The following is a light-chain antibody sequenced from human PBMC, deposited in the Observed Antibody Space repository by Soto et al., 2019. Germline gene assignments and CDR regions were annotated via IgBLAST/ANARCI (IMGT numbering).Light chain of an antibody. CDR3: QQAYIFPPT. J-gene: IGKJ1*01. CDR2: GGS. V-gene: IGKV1-12*01. Sequence: DIQMTQSPSSVSASVGDRLTITCRASQYISGWLAWYQQRPGKAPDLLISGGSTLQSGVPARVSGSGSETDFTLTITSLQPEDFATYYCQQAYIFPPTFGQGTRVEVK. CDR1: QYISGW.